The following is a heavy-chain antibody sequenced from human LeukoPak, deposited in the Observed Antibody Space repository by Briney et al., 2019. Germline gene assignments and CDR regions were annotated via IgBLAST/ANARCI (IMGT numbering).Heavy chain of an antibody. V-gene: IGHV1-3*01. D-gene: IGHD4-17*01. CDR2: INAGTGDT. J-gene: IGHJ1*01. Sequence: EASVKVSCKASGYSFASYAMHWVRQAPGQRLEWTGWINAGTGDTKYSQKFQGRVIITRDTSASTAYMELSSLRSEDTAVYYCARTTTMTLPDYWGQGTLVTVSS. CDR1: GYSFASYA. CDR3: ARTTTMTLPDY.